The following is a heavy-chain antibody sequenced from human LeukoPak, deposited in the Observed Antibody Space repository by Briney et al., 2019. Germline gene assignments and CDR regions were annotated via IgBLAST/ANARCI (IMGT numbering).Heavy chain of an antibody. Sequence: GGSLRLSCAASGFTFDDYGMSWVRQAPGKGLEWVSDINWNGGSTGYADSVKGRFTISRDNAKNSLYLQMNSLRAEDTALYYCARDGYGDYWSDYWGQGTLVTVSS. CDR2: INWNGGST. V-gene: IGHV3-20*04. CDR3: ARDGYGDYWSDY. D-gene: IGHD4-17*01. J-gene: IGHJ4*02. CDR1: GFTFDDYG.